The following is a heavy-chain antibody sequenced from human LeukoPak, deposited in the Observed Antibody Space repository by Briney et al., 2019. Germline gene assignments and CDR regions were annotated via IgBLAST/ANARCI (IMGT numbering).Heavy chain of an antibody. CDR3: ARVRPGSNYVDFDY. CDR1: GFTFSSCG. CDR2: ISYDGSNK. J-gene: IGHJ4*02. Sequence: GGSLRLSCAASGFTFSSCGMHWVRQAPGKGLEWEAVISYDGSNKYYAGSVKGRFTISRDNSKSTPYLQMNSLRAEDTAVYYCARVRPGSNYVDFDYWGQGTLVTVSS. D-gene: IGHD4-11*01. V-gene: IGHV3-33*05.